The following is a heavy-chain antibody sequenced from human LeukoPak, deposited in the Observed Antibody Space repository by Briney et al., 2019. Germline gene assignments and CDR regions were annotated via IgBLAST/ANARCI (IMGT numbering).Heavy chain of an antibody. D-gene: IGHD3-10*01. Sequence: GGSLRLSCSASGFTFSTYWMSWVRQAPGKGLEWVANMKRDGSEIYYVDSVKGRFTISRDNAKNSLYLQLNSLRAEDTAMYYCAGDRGYLQFDYWGQGTLVTVSS. J-gene: IGHJ4*02. CDR3: AGDRGYLQFDY. V-gene: IGHV3-7*03. CDR2: MKRDGSEI. CDR1: GFTFSTYW.